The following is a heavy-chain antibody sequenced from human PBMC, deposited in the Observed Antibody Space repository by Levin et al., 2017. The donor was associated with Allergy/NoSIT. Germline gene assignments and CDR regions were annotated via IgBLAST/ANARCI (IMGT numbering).Heavy chain of an antibody. J-gene: IGHJ4*02. CDR2: IFYSGTT. CDR1: GASIININYY. D-gene: IGHD4-17*01. Sequence: SETLSLTCTVSGASIININYYWGWIRQPPGKGLEWIGTIFYSGTTSYKPSLKSRVTISVDTSKNQFSLNLRSVTVADTAVYYCATRDYARGYFEFWGQGSLVTVSS. V-gene: IGHV4-39*01. CDR3: ATRDYARGYFEF.